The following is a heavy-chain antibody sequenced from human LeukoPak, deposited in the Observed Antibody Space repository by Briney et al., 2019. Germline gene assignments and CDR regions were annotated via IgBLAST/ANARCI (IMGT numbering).Heavy chain of an antibody. J-gene: IGHJ3*02. V-gene: IGHV3-15*01. CDR1: GFTFSNAW. D-gene: IGHD2-15*01. CDR3: ATGWAFDI. Sequence: PGGSLRLSCAGSGFTFSNAWMSWVRQAPGKALEWVGRIKSKANGGTIDYSAPVKGRFSISRDDSENRVYLQMNSLKIVDTAVYYCATGWAFDIWGQGTMVTVSS. CDR2: IKSKANGGTI.